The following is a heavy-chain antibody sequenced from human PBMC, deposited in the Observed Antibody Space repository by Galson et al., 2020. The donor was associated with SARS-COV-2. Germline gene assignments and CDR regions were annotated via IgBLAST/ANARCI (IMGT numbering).Heavy chain of an antibody. Sequence: GGSLRLSCAASGFTFSNAWMSWVRQAPGKGLEWVGRIKSKTDGGTTDYAAPVKGRFTISRDDSKNTLYLQMNSLKTEDTAVYYCTTDLYIVLVVYAIPVKSNYWGQGTLVTVSS. D-gene: IGHD2-8*02. CDR2: IKSKTDGGTT. CDR1: GFTFSNAW. CDR3: TTDLYIVLVVYAIPVKSNY. J-gene: IGHJ4*02. V-gene: IGHV3-15*01.